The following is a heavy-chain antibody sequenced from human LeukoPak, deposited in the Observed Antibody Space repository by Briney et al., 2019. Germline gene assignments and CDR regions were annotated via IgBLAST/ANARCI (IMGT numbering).Heavy chain of an antibody. D-gene: IGHD3-10*01. CDR1: GDSVSSVTYY. CDR3: ARVRVTYYYGSGSYYKYFDC. CDR2: INHSGST. V-gene: IGHV4-39*07. Sequence: PSETLSLTCTVSGDSVSSVTYYWGWIRQPPGKGLEWIGEINHSGSTNYNPYLKSRVTISVDTSKNQFSLKLSSVTAADTAVYYCARVRVTYYYGSGSYYKYFDCWGQGTLVTVSS. J-gene: IGHJ4*02.